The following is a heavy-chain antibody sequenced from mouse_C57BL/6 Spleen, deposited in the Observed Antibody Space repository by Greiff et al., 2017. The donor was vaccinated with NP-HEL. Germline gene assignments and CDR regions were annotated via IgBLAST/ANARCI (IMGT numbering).Heavy chain of an antibody. CDR1: GYTFTDYE. Sequence: QVQLQQSGAELVRPGASVTLSCKASGYTFTDYEMHWVKQTPVHGLEWIGAIDPETGGTAYNQKFKGKAILTADKSSSTAYMELRSLTSEDSAVYYCTRSHYSNLYYFDYWGQGTTLTVSS. CDR3: TRSHYSNLYYFDY. V-gene: IGHV1-15*01. J-gene: IGHJ2*01. D-gene: IGHD2-5*01. CDR2: IDPETGGT.